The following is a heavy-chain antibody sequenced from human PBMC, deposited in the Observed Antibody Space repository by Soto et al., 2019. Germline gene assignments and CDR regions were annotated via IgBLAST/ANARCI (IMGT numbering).Heavy chain of an antibody. D-gene: IGHD1-26*01. V-gene: IGHV3-30*18. Sequence: HPGGSLRLSCAASGFTFSSYGMHWVRQAPGKGLEWVAVISYDGSNKYYADSVKGRFTISRDNSKNTLYLQMNSLRAEDTAVYYCAKDSGSYEYAFDIWGQGTMVTVSS. CDR1: GFTFSSYG. CDR2: ISYDGSNK. J-gene: IGHJ3*02. CDR3: AKDSGSYEYAFDI.